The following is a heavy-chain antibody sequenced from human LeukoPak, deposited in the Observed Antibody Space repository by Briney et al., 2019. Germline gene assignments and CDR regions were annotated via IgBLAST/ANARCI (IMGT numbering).Heavy chain of an antibody. J-gene: IGHJ4*02. CDR1: GGTFSSYA. CDR2: ISAYNGNT. CDR3: ARGYDILTGYYTDFDY. V-gene: IGHV1-18*01. D-gene: IGHD3-9*01. Sequence: ASVKVSCKASGGTFSSYAISWVRQAPGQGLEWMGWISAYNGNTNYAQKLQGRVTMTTDTSTSTAYMELRSLRSDDTAVYYCARGYDILTGYYTDFDYWGQGTLVTVSS.